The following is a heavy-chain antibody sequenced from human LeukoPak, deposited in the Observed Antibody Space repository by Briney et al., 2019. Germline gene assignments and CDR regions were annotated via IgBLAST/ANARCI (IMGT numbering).Heavy chain of an antibody. D-gene: IGHD3-10*01. V-gene: IGHV1-46*01. CDR2: INPSGGST. J-gene: IGHJ4*02. CDR3: ARLDYYGSGSDTPRFDY. Sequence: ASVKVSCKASGYTFTSYYMHWVRQAPGQGLEWMGIINPSGGSTSYAQKFQGRVTMTRDTSTSTVYMELSSLRSEDTAVYYCARLDYYGSGSDTPRFDYWGQGTLVTVSS. CDR1: GYTFTSYY.